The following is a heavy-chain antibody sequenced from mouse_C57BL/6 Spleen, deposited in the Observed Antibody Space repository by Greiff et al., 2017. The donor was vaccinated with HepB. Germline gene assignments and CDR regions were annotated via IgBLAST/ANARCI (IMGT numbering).Heavy chain of an antibody. J-gene: IGHJ1*03. D-gene: IGHD4-1*01. CDR1: GFTFNTYA. CDR2: IRSKSSNYAT. Sequence: EVKLVESGGGLVQPKGSLKLSCAASGFTFNTYAMHWVRQAPGKGLEWVARIRSKSSNYATYYADSVKDRFTISRDDSQSMLYLQMNNLKTEDTAMYYCVRELKTGTCWYFDVWGTGTTVTVSS. V-gene: IGHV10-3*01. CDR3: VRELKTGTCWYFDV.